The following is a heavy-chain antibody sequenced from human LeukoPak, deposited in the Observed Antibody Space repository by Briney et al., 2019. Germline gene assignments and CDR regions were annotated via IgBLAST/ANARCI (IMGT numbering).Heavy chain of an antibody. Sequence: GEALKISFKGSGYSFTTYWIAWVRPMPGKGLEWMGVSYPGDSDTRYSPSFQGQITLSADKSISTAYLQWSSLKASDTAIYYCARALVGAATLSYWGQGTLVTVSS. D-gene: IGHD1-26*01. J-gene: IGHJ4*02. CDR1: GYSFTTYW. CDR3: ARALVGAATLSY. V-gene: IGHV5-51*01. CDR2: SYPGDSDT.